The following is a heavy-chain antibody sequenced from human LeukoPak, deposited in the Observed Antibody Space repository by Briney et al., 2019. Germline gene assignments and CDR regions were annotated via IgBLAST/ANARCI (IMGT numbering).Heavy chain of an antibody. CDR2: INHSGST. D-gene: IGHD6-19*01. J-gene: IGHJ3*02. CDR3: ARALGWSSAFDI. V-gene: IGHV4-34*01. Sequence: SETLSLTCAVYGGSFSGYYWSWIRQPPGKGLEWIGEINHSGSTNYNPSLKSRVTISVDTSKNQFSLKLSSVTAADTAVYYCARALGWSSAFDIWGQGTMVTVSS. CDR1: GGSFSGYY.